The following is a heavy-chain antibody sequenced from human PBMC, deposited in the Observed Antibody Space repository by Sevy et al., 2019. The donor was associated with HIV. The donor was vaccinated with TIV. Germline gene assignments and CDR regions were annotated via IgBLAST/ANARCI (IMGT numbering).Heavy chain of an antibody. V-gene: IGHV3-15*01. J-gene: IGHJ4*02. D-gene: IGHD1-26*01. CDR1: GFTFRNAW. CDR2: IKSKSEGATK. CDR3: AAGVGASDFDY. Sequence: GGSLRLSCAASGFTFRNAWMSWVRQAPGKELEWVARIKSKSEGATKDFAAPVKGRFAISRDDSKNTLYLQMDSLKTEDTAVYYCAAGVGASDFDYWGQGILVTVSS.